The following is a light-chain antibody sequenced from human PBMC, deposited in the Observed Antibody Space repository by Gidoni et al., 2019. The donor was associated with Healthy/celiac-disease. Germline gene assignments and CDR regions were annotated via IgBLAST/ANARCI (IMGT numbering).Light chain of an antibody. V-gene: IGKV3-20*01. CDR2: GAS. CDR3: QQYGSSPTT. CDR1: QSVSSSY. Sequence: EIVLTQSPGPLSLSPGERATLSCRASQSVSSSYLAWYQQKPGQAPRLLIYGASSRATGIPDRFSGSGSGTDFTLTISRLGPEDYAVYYCQQYGSSPTTFGQGTRVEIK. J-gene: IGKJ1*01.